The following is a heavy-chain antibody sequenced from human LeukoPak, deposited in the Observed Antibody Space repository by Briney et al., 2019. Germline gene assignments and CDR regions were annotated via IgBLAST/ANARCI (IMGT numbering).Heavy chain of an antibody. CDR1: GGTFSSHA. V-gene: IGHV1-69*04. CDR2: IIPVLGVT. J-gene: IGHJ3*02. Sequence: SVKVSCKASGGTFSSHAISWVRQAPGQGLEWMGRIIPVLGVTNYAQKFQGRVTITADRSTNTGYMELSSLRPEDTAVYCCARDSGYDLGAFDIWGQGTMVTVSS. D-gene: IGHD5-12*01. CDR3: ARDSGYDLGAFDI.